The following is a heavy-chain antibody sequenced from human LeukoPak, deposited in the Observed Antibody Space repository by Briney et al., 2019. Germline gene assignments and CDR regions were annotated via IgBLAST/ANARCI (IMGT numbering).Heavy chain of an antibody. D-gene: IGHD4-17*01. J-gene: IGHJ4*02. CDR2: IDPSDSYT. CDR1: GYSFTSYW. V-gene: IGHV5-10-1*01. Sequence: GESLKISCKGSGYSFTSYWISWVRQMPGKGLEWMGRIDPSDSYTNYSPSFHGHVTISADKSISTAYLQWSSLKASDTAMYYCARVVRGSYGLDYWGQGTLVTVSS. CDR3: ARVVRGSYGLDY.